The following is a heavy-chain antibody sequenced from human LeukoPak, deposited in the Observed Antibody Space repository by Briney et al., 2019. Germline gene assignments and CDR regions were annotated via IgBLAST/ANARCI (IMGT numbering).Heavy chain of an antibody. CDR1: GFTFRYYG. Sequence: GGSLRLSCAASGFTFRYYGMHWVRRTPGKGLEWVAFIRSDGSDKYYADSVKGRFTISRDTSRNTLYLQMNGLRAEDTAPYYCAKGVVVAPDVTPFDYWGQGTLVTVSS. V-gene: IGHV3-30*02. CDR2: IRSDGSDK. D-gene: IGHD2-2*01. CDR3: AKGVVVAPDVTPFDY. J-gene: IGHJ4*02.